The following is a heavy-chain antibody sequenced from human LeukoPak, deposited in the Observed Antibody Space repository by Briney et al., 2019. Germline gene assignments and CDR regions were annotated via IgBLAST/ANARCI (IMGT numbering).Heavy chain of an antibody. Sequence: SETLSLTCTVSGGSISSSSYYWGWIRQPPGKGLEWIGSIYYSGSTYYNPSLRSRVTISVDTSKNQFSLKLSSATAADTAVYYCARVRRLYDSSGYYSHWGQGTLVTVSS. D-gene: IGHD3-22*01. CDR3: ARVRRLYDSSGYYSH. CDR2: IYYSGST. CDR1: GGSISSSSYY. V-gene: IGHV4-39*01. J-gene: IGHJ4*02.